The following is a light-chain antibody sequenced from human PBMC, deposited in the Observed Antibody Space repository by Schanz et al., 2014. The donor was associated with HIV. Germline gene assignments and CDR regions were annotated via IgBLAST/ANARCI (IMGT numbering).Light chain of an antibody. CDR3: SSYTSSSTVV. J-gene: IGLJ2*01. CDR2: EGS. V-gene: IGLV2-14*01. CDR1: SSDIGANNY. Sequence: QSALTQPASVSGSPGQSITISCTGTSSDIGANNYVSWYQQHPGKAPKLMIYEGSKRPSGVSNRVSGSKSGNTASLTISGLQAEDEADYYCSSYTSSSTVVFGGGTKLTVL.